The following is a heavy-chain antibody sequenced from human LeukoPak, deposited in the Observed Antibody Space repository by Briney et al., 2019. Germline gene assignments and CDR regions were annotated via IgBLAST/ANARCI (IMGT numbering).Heavy chain of an antibody. D-gene: IGHD3-3*01. V-gene: IGHV3-43*02. J-gene: IGHJ4*02. Sequence: GGSLRLSCAASGFTFDDYAMHWVRQAPGKGLEWVSLISGDGRDTYYAESLKGRFTVSRDNSKNSPYLQMNSLRTEDTALYYCAKDMGPLGTIWIDYWGQGTLVTVSS. CDR2: ISGDGRDT. CDR3: AKDMGPLGTIWIDY. CDR1: GFTFDDYA.